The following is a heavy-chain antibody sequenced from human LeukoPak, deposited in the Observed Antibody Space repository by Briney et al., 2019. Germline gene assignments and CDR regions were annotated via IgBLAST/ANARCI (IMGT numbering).Heavy chain of an antibody. CDR1: GYSISSGYY. Sequence: KPSETLSLTCTVSGYSISSGYYWGWIRQPPGKGLEWIGSIYHSGSTYYNPSLKSRVTISVDTSKNQFSLKLSSVTAADTAVYYCAREQGVRYFDWLQEPPYYFDYWGQGTLVTVSS. D-gene: IGHD3-9*01. V-gene: IGHV4-38-2*02. J-gene: IGHJ4*02. CDR3: AREQGVRYFDWLQEPPYYFDY. CDR2: IYHSGST.